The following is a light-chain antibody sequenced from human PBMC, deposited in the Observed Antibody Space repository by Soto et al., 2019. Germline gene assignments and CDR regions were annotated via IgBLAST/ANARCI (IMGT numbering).Light chain of an antibody. V-gene: IGLV1-40*01. CDR1: SSNIGAGYD. CDR3: QSYDSSLYV. Sequence: QSVLTQPPSVSGAPGQRVTISCTGSSSNIGAGYDVHWYQQLPGTAPKLLIYGNSNRPSGVPDRFSGSKSSTSASLAITGLQAEDEADYYCQSYDSSLYVFGTGTKLTVL. J-gene: IGLJ1*01. CDR2: GNS.